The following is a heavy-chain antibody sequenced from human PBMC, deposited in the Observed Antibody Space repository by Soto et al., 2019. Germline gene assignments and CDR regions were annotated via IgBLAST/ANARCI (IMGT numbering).Heavy chain of an antibody. CDR2: ISSSSSYI. J-gene: IGHJ4*02. CDR1: GFTFSSST. V-gene: IGHV3-21*06. CDR3: ARDIGEMSAV. Sequence: LRLSCTGSGFTFSSSTMTWVRQGPGKGLEWVSSISSSSSYIYFADSLKGRFTISRDNAKNSPYLQMNSLRAEDTAVYYCARDIGEMSAVWGQGTQVTVSS. D-gene: IGHD3-10*01.